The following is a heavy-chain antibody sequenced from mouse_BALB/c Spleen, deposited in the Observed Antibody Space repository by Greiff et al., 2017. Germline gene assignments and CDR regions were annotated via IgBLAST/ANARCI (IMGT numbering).Heavy chain of an antibody. CDR1: GFTFSSYA. J-gene: IGHJ4*01. Sequence: DVMLVESGGGLVKPGGSLKLSCAASGFTFSSYAMSWVRQSPEKRLEWVAEISSGGSYTYYPDTVTGRFTISRDNAKNTLYLEMSSLRSEDTAMYYCARAFITTASAMDYWGQGTSVTVSS. V-gene: IGHV5-9-4*01. CDR3: ARAFITTASAMDY. D-gene: IGHD1-2*01. CDR2: ISSGGSYT.